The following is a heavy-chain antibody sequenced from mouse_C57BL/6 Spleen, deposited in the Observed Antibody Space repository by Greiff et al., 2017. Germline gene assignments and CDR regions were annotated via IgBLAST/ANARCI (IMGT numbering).Heavy chain of an antibody. CDR2: IYPGDGDT. J-gene: IGHJ4*01. V-gene: IGHV1-80*01. Sequence: QVQLKQSGAELVKPGASVMISCKASGYAFSSYWMNWVKQRPGKGLEWIGQIYPGDGDTNYNGKFKGKATLTADKSSSTAYMQLSSLTSEDSAVYFCASGSSFSMDYWGQGTSVTVSS. D-gene: IGHD1-1*01. CDR3: ASGSSFSMDY. CDR1: GYAFSSYW.